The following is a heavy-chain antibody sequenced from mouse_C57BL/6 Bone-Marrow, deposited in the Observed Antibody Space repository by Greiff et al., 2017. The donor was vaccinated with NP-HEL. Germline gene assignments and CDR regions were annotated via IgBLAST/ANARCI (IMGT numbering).Heavy chain of an antibody. CDR1: GFSLTSYG. Sequence: QVQLQQSGPGLVQPSQSLSITCTVSGFSLTSYGVHWVRQSPGKGLEWLGVIWRGGSTDYNAAFMSRLSITKDNSKSQVFFKMNSLQADDTAIYYCAKRSLWLRRGGYAMDYWGQGTSVTVSS. CDR2: IWRGGST. D-gene: IGHD2-2*01. V-gene: IGHV2-5*01. CDR3: AKRSLWLRRGGYAMDY. J-gene: IGHJ4*01.